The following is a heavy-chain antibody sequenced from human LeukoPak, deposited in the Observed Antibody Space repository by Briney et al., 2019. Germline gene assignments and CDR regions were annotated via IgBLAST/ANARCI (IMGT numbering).Heavy chain of an antibody. CDR3: ARVSIGELSFDY. J-gene: IGHJ4*02. Sequence: PGRSLRLSCAASGFTFSSYSMNWVRQAPGKGLEWVSSISSSSSYIYYADSVKGRFTISRDNAKNSLYLQMNSLRAEDTAVYYCARVSIGELSFDYWGQGTLVTVSS. CDR2: ISSSSSYI. V-gene: IGHV3-21*01. D-gene: IGHD3-10*01. CDR1: GFTFSSYS.